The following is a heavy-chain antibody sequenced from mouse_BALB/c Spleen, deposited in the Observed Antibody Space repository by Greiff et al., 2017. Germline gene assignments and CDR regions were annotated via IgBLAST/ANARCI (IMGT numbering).Heavy chain of an antibody. J-gene: IGHJ3*01. CDR1: GYSFTSYW. CDR3: TRAGEIYYGNYGAWFAY. D-gene: IGHD2-1*01. CDR2: IYPGNSDT. Sequence: VQLQQSGTVLARPGASVKMSCKASGYSFTSYWMHWVKQRPGQGLEWIGAIYPGNSDTSYNQKFKGKAKLTAVTSASTAYMELSSLTYEDSAVYYCTRAGEIYYGNYGAWFAYWGQGTLVTVSA. V-gene: IGHV1-5*01.